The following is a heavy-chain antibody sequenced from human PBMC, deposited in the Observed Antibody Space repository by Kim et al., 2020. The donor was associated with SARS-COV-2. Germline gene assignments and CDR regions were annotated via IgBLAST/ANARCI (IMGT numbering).Heavy chain of an antibody. V-gene: IGHV3-30*03. CDR3: ATEGGTSGRCGYFDS. J-gene: IGHJ4*02. D-gene: IGHD2-15*01. Sequence: DSVKGRCTICRDDSKNAVYLELKSLRDEDSAVYYCATEGGTSGRCGYFDSWGQGTLVTVSS.